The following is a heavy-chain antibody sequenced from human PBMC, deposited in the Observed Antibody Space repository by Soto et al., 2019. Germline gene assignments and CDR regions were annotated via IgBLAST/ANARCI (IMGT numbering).Heavy chain of an antibody. D-gene: IGHD3-3*01. J-gene: IGHJ4*02. V-gene: IGHV2-5*02. CDR3: AYRVLRTVFGLVTTTTIYFDF. Sequence: QITLNESGPTQVKPRQTLTLTCTFSGFSLTTSGVGVGWIRQSPGKAPEWLALIYWVDDKRYSPSLKSRLTITKDTSKNQVVLTMADLDPADTATYYCAYRVLRTVFGLVTTTTIYFDFWGQGTPGAVSS. CDR2: IYWVDDK. CDR1: GFSLTTSGVG.